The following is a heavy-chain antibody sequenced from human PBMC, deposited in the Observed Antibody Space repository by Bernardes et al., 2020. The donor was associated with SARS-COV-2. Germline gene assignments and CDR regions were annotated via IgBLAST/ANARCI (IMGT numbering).Heavy chain of an antibody. Sequence: AGPLLTSCAASGFTFRSSAISWVRQAPGTGLAWVSGISGSGDRTNYAGSVKGRFTISRDTSKSTLYLQMNSLRAEDTAVYYCAKGRDSGYLVPFDYWGQGTLVTSSS. CDR1: GFTFRSSA. CDR3: AKGRDSGYLVPFDY. D-gene: IGHD3-22*01. CDR2: ISGSGDRT. V-gene: IGHV3-23*01. J-gene: IGHJ4*02.